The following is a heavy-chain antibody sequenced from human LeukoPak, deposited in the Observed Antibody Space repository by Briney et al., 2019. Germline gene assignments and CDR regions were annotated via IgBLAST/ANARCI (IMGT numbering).Heavy chain of an antibody. CDR3: ARGYCSGGTCYSLFDY. D-gene: IGHD2-15*01. Sequence: GWSLRLSCAASGFTFSSYAMHWVRQAPGKGLEWVAAISYDGNNKYYADSVKGRFTISRDNSKNTLYLQMNSLRPEDTAVYYCARGYCSGGTCYSLFDYWGQGTLVTVSS. CDR2: ISYDGNNK. V-gene: IGHV3-30-3*01. J-gene: IGHJ4*02. CDR1: GFTFSSYA.